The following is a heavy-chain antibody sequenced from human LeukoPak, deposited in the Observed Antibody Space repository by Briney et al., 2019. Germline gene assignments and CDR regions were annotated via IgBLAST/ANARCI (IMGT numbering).Heavy chain of an antibody. V-gene: IGHV3-21*01. CDR1: GFTLSNFW. CDR2: ISSSSSYI. CDR3: ARDSVSYCSGGSCFDY. Sequence: GGSLRLSCAASGFTLSNFWMSWVRQAPGKGLEWVSSISSSSSYIYYADSVKGRFTISRDNAKNSLYLQMNSLRAEDTAVYYCARDSVSYCSGGSCFDYWGQGTLVTVSS. D-gene: IGHD2-15*01. J-gene: IGHJ4*02.